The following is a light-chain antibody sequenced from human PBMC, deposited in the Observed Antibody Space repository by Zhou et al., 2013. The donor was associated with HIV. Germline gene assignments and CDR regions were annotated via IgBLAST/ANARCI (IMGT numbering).Light chain of an antibody. J-gene: IGLJ3*02. CDR3: QSYAGPDHWV. CDR1: GGDITSHF. CDR2: EDD. Sequence: FTLTQPHSVSESPGKTVTISCTRPGGDITSHFVQWYQQRPGSSPKIVIFEDDLRASGVPDRFSGSVDSSSNSASLTISGLKTEDEGDYYCQSYAGPDHWVFGGGTRLTVL. V-gene: IGLV6-57*01.